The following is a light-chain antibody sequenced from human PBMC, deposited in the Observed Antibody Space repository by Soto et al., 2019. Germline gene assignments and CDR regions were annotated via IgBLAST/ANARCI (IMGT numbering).Light chain of an antibody. Sequence: QPVLTQPASVSGSPGQSITISCTGTSRDVGGYNYVSWYQQHPGKAPKLMIYEVNYRPSGVSNRFSGSKSGNTASLTISGLQAEDEADYYCSSYTSSSTGVFGTGTKVTVL. CDR3: SSYTSSSTGV. J-gene: IGLJ1*01. V-gene: IGLV2-14*01. CDR1: SRDVGGYNY. CDR2: EVN.